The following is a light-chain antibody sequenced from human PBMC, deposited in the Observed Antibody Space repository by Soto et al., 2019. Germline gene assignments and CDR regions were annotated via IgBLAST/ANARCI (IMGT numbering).Light chain of an antibody. CDR3: AAWDDSLSGVV. J-gene: IGLJ3*02. CDR2: NNN. Sequence: QSVLTQPPSASGTPGQRVTISCSGSSSNIGSNTVNWYQQVPGTAPKLLIYNNNKRPSGVPDRFSGSMSGTSASLAIGGLQSEDEADYYCAAWDDSLSGVVFGGGTKLTVL. CDR1: SSNIGSNT. V-gene: IGLV1-44*01.